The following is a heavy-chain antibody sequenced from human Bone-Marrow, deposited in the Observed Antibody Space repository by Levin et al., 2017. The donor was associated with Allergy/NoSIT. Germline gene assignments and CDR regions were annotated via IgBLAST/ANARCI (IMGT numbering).Heavy chain of an antibody. CDR1: DGSFSGYY. Sequence: GSLRLSCDVSDGSFSGYYWSWIRQPPGKGLEWIGEVNHSGSTKYNPSLKSRVTISLDTSKNQFSLKLTSVTAADTAVYFCARDLRDCGGDCYSRGWYFDLWGRGTLVTVSS. D-gene: IGHD2-21*02. CDR3: ARDLRDCGGDCYSRGWYFDL. CDR2: VNHSGST. V-gene: IGHV4-34*01. J-gene: IGHJ2*01.